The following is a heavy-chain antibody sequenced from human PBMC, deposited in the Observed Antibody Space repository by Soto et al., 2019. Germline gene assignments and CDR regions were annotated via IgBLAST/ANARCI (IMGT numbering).Heavy chain of an antibody. V-gene: IGHV4-59*01. J-gene: IGHJ3*02. CDR1: CGSIRSYF. D-gene: IGHD5-12*01. CDR3: ARGRPRDGYNSGHSDFDI. Sequence: SETLSLTCTVSCGSIRSYFWNWIRLPPGKGLERIGYIYSSGNTKNNPSLKSGVTMTVDMSQNQISLSLTSVTAADTAVYYCARGRPRDGYNSGHSDFDIWGQGTMVTVSS. CDR2: IYSSGNT.